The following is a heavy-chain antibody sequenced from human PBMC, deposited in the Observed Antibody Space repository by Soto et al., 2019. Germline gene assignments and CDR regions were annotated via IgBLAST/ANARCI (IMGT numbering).Heavy chain of an antibody. CDR2: ISYDGSNK. D-gene: IGHD6-13*01. CDR3: AKGPYSGNNYFDY. J-gene: IGHJ4*02. V-gene: IGHV3-30*18. Sequence: PGXSLRLSCAASGFTFSSYGIHWVHQAPGKGLEWVAVISYDGSNKYYADSVKGRFTISRDNSKNTLYLQMNSLRAEDTAVYYCAKGPYSGNNYFDYWGQGTLVTVSS. CDR1: GFTFSSYG.